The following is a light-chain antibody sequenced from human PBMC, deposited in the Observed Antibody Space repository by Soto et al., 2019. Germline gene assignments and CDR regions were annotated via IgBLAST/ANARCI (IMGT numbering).Light chain of an antibody. CDR1: QGISNH. CDR3: QQYNNWPPIT. J-gene: IGKJ5*01. CDR2: AAS. Sequence: DIQMTQSPSSLSASVGDRVTITCRASQGISNHLAWYQQKPGKLPKLLIYAASILQSGVPSRFSGSGSGTDFTLTISSLQPEDVAIYYCQQYNNWPPITFGQGTRLEIK. V-gene: IGKV1-27*01.